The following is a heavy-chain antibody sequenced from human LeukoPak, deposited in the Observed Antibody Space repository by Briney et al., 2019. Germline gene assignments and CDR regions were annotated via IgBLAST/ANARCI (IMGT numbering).Heavy chain of an antibody. J-gene: IGHJ3*02. CDR1: GGSISGYY. Sequence: SGTLTLTCSVSGGSISGYYWTWIRQPAGKGLKWIGRVYTSGSTHYNPSLKTRLTMSVDTSKNQFSLKLSSVTAADTAVYYCARLITGTTTAFDIWGQGTMVTVSS. D-gene: IGHD1-7*01. CDR2: VYTSGST. V-gene: IGHV4-4*07. CDR3: ARLITGTTTAFDI.